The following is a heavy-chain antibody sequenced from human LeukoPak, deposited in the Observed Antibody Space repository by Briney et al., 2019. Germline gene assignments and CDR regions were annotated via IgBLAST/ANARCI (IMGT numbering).Heavy chain of an antibody. CDR3: ARDRRMATFGIVDYYYYYMDV. D-gene: IGHD5-24*01. V-gene: IGHV4-59*01. CDR1: GGSISSYY. CDR2: IYYSGST. J-gene: IGHJ6*03. Sequence: PSETLSLTCTVSGGSISSYYWSWIRQPPGKGLEWIGYIYYSGSTNYNPSLKSRVTISVDTSKNQFSLKLSSVTAADTAVYYCARDRRMATFGIVDYYYYYMDVWGKGTTVTVSS.